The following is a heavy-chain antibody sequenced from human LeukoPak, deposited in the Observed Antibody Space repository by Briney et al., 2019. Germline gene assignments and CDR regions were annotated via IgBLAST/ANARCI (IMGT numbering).Heavy chain of an antibody. CDR3: ATTTATSGSSLY. CDR2: IRAYNGDT. J-gene: IGHJ4*02. V-gene: IGHV1-18*01. Sequence: ASVKVSCKASPDTFTRYGITWVRQAPGQGLEWMGWIRAYNGDTNYAQKFQGRVTMTAERSTNTAYMELRGLSFDDTAVFYCATTTATSGSSLYWGQGTLVNVAS. D-gene: IGHD6-19*01. CDR1: PDTFTRYG.